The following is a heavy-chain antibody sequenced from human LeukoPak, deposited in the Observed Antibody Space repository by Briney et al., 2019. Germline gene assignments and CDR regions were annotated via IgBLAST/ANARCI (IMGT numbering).Heavy chain of an antibody. CDR1: GFTVSSNY. D-gene: IGHD3-22*01. CDR3: PDSSGYN. V-gene: IGHV3-23*01. J-gene: IGHJ4*02. Sequence: PGGSLRLSCAASGFTVSSNYMSWVRQAPGKGLEWVSAISASGGSTYYADSVKGRFTISRDNSKNTLYLQMNSLRAEDTAVYYCPDSSGYNWGQGTLVTVSS. CDR2: ISASGGST.